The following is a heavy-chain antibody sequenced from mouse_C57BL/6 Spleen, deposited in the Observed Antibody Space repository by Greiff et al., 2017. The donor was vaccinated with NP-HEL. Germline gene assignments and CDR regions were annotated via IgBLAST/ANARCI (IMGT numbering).Heavy chain of an antibody. D-gene: IGHD2-4*01. J-gene: IGHJ1*03. CDR3: ARDYDFDV. V-gene: IGHV1-26*01. Sequence: EVQLQQSGPELVKPGASVKISCKASGYTFTDYYMNWVKQSHGKSLEWIGDINPNNGGTSYNQKFKGKATLTVDKSSSTAYMELRSLTSEDSAVYYCARDYDFDVWGTGTTVTVSS. CDR2: INPNNGGT. CDR1: GYTFTDYY.